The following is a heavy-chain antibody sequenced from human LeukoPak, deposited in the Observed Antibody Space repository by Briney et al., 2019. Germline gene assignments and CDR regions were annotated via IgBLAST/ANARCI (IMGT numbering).Heavy chain of an antibody. CDR1: GFTVITND. CDR3: ARGVEPLAANALAY. D-gene: IGHD1-14*01. J-gene: IGHJ4*02. Sequence: GGSLRLSCAASGFTVITNDMTWVRQAPGKGLEWVSVLYSDGNTKYADSVQGRFTISRDNSKNTLYLEVNSLSPDDTAVYYCARGVEPLAANALAYWGQGTLVTVSS. V-gene: IGHV3-53*01. CDR2: LYSDGNT.